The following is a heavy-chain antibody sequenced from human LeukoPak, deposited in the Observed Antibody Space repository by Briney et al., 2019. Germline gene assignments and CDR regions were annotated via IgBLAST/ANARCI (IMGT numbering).Heavy chain of an antibody. V-gene: IGHV4-59*12. CDR3: ARRGSYRYYFDY. J-gene: IGHJ4*02. CDR1: GGSISGDY. CDR2: ISYSGTT. D-gene: IGHD3-16*02. Sequence: SETLSLTCTVSGGSISGDYWSWIRQPPGKGLEWIGYISYSGTTNYNPSLKSRITISVGTSKNQFSLMLSSVTAADTAVYYCARRGSYRYYFDYWGQGTLVTVSS.